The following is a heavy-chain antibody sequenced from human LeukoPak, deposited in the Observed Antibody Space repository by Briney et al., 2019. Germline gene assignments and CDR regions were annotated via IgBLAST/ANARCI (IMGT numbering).Heavy chain of an antibody. CDR3: ARGFLQLTPYYFDY. V-gene: IGHV3-66*01. J-gene: IGHJ4*02. CDR2: IHNDGNT. D-gene: IGHD5-18*01. Sequence: GGSLRLSCAASGFDVSINYMNWIRQSPEKGREWVSIIHNDGNTYYAHSVKGRFTASRDNSKNTVSLQMDGLRVDDTGVYFCARGFLQLTPYYFDYWGQGTLVTVSS. CDR1: GFDVSINY.